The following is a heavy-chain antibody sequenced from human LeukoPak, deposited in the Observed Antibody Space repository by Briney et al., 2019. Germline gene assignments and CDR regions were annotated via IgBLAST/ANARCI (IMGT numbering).Heavy chain of an antibody. V-gene: IGHV1-46*01. D-gene: IGHD2-2*01. Sequence: ASVKVSCKASGYTFTSYYMHWVRQAPGQGLEWMGIINPSGGSTSYAQKFQGRVTMTRDTSTSTVYMELSSLRSEDTAVYYCARLYCSSTSCASGEDYWGQGTLVTDSS. CDR3: ARLYCSSTSCASGEDY. CDR2: INPSGGST. J-gene: IGHJ4*02. CDR1: GYTFTSYY.